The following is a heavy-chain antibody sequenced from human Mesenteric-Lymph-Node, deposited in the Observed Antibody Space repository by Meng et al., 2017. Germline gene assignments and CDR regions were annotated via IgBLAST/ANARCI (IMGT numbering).Heavy chain of an antibody. Sequence: SETLSLTCTVSGDSISSSNYYWSWIRQPAGKGLEWIGRIFTSGSTNYNPSLKSRVTISVDTSKNQFSLRLSSVTAADTAVYHCARDLGYFDYWGQGARV. D-gene: IGHD1-26*01. V-gene: IGHV4-61*02. J-gene: IGHJ4*02. CDR1: GDSISSSNYY. CDR3: ARDLGYFDY. CDR2: IFTSGST.